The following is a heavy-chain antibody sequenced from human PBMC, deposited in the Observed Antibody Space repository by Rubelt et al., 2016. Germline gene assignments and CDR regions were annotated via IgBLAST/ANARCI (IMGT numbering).Heavy chain of an antibody. CDR3: ARGITPAELD. Sequence: QVQLVESGGGLVQPGRSLRLSCAASGFTFSSYAMHWVRQAPGKGLEWVAVISYDGSNKYYADSVKGRFTIARDNSKNTLYLQRNSLRAEDTAVYYCARGITPAELDWGQGTLVTVSS. CDR1: GFTFSSYA. J-gene: IGHJ4*02. CDR2: ISYDGSNK. V-gene: IGHV3-30*04. D-gene: IGHD2-2*01.